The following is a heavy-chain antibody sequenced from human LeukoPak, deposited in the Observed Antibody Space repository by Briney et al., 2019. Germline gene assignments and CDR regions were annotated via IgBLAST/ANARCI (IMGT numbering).Heavy chain of an antibody. Sequence: ASVKVSCKASGYTFTSYDINWVRQATGQGLEWMGWMNPNSGNTGYAQKFQGRVTMTRNTSISTAYMELSSLRSEDTAVYYCARLVWVPLIVATITDYYYYYYMDVWGKGTTVTVSS. D-gene: IGHD5-12*01. J-gene: IGHJ6*03. V-gene: IGHV1-8*01. CDR2: MNPNSGNT. CDR3: ARLVWVPLIVATITDYYYYYYMDV. CDR1: GYTFTSYD.